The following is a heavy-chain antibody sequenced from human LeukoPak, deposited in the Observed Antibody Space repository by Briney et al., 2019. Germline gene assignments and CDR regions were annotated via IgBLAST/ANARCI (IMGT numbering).Heavy chain of an antibody. CDR2: ISWNSGSI. Sequence: GRSLRLSCAASGFTFDDYAMHWVRQAPGKGLEWVSGISWNSGSIGYADSVKGRFTISRDNAQNSLYLQMNSLRAEDTAVYYCARKLIAAGGFDYWGQGTLVTVSS. J-gene: IGHJ4*02. D-gene: IGHD6-13*01. CDR3: ARKLIAAGGFDY. V-gene: IGHV3-9*01. CDR1: GFTFDDYA.